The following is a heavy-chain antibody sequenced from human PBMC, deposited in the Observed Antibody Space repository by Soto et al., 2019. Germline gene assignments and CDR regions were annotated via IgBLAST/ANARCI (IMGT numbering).Heavy chain of an antibody. D-gene: IGHD7-27*01. Sequence: PETLSLTCAVSGGSISSSVWWTWVRQPPGKGLEWIGEVFHTGNTNYNPSLKSRVTMSVDKSTNEFSLKVTSVTAADTAIYYCARKAWVRFDYWGQGALVTVSS. V-gene: IGHV4-4*03. CDR2: VFHTGNT. J-gene: IGHJ4*02. CDR3: ARKAWVRFDY. CDR1: GGSISSSVW.